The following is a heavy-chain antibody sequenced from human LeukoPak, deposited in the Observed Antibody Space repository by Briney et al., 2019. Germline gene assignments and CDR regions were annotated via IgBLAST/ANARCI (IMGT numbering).Heavy chain of an antibody. CDR2: IKQDGSEK. J-gene: IGHJ5*02. D-gene: IGHD3-22*01. V-gene: IGHV3-7*03. Sequence: PGGSLRLSCAASGFTFSDYWMSWVRQAPGKGLEWVANIKQDGSEKHYADSVKGRFTISRDNAKNSLYLQMNSLRAEDTALYYCAKTPSSGYAKNWFDPWGQGTLVTVSS. CDR1: GFTFSDYW. CDR3: AKTPSSGYAKNWFDP.